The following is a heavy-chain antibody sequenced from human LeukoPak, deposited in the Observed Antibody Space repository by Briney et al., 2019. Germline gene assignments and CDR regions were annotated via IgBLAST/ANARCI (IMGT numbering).Heavy chain of an antibody. D-gene: IGHD6-19*01. Sequence: PGASVKVSRKASGYTFTGYYMHWVRQAPGQGLEWMGWISAYNDLTKYAEKLQGRVTMTTDTSTSTAYLELRSLRSDDTAMYYCARGTLLYSSGWYLIGPFDFWGQGTMVTVSS. V-gene: IGHV1-18*04. J-gene: IGHJ3*01. CDR3: ARGTLLYSSGWYLIGPFDF. CDR1: GYTFTGYY. CDR2: ISAYNDLT.